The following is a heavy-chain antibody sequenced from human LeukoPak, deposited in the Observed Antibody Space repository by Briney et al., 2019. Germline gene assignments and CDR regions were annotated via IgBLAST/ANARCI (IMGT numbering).Heavy chain of an antibody. CDR2: IYYSGST. J-gene: IGHJ6*02. CDR1: GGSISGYY. Sequence: PSETLSLTCTVSGGSISGYYWSWIRQPPGKGLEWIGYIYYSGSTNYNPSLKSRVTISVDTSKNQFSLKVSSVTAADTAVYYCARDARGSSYMDVWGQGTTVTVSS. CDR3: ARDARGSSYMDV. V-gene: IGHV4-59*01. D-gene: IGHD3-10*01.